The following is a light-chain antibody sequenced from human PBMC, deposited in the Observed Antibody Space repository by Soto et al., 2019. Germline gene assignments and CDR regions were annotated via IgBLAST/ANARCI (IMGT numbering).Light chain of an antibody. CDR1: SRDVGGYNY. Sequence: QSVLTQPASVSGSPGQSITISCTGTSRDVGGYNYVSWHQQHPGKAPKVIITEVSNRPSGVSNRFSGSKSGNTGSLTISGLQAEDEADYYCSSYVNYNTIVIFGGGTKLTVL. CDR2: EVS. CDR3: SSYVNYNTIVI. J-gene: IGLJ2*01. V-gene: IGLV2-14*01.